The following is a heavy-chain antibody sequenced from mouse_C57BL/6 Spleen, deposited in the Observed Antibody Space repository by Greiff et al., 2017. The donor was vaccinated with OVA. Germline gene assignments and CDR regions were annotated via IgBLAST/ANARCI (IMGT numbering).Heavy chain of an antibody. Sequence: QVQLKQSGTELVKPGASVKLSCKASGYTFTSYWMHWVTQRPGQGLEWIGNINPSNGGTNYNEKFKSKATLTVDKSSSTAYMQRRSLTSEDSAVYYCARSYYDYDYFDYWGQGTTLTVSS. CDR2: INPSNGGT. V-gene: IGHV1-53*01. CDR1: GYTFTSYW. D-gene: IGHD2-4*01. J-gene: IGHJ2*01. CDR3: ARSYYDYDYFDY.